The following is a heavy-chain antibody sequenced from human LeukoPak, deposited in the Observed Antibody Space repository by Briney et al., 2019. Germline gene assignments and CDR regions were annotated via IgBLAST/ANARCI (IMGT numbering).Heavy chain of an antibody. J-gene: IGHJ4*02. D-gene: IGHD3-10*01. V-gene: IGHV3-23*01. CDR2: ITAGGGDT. CDR3: AKGSRDSRPYYFDF. CDR1: GFTFNRYA. Sequence: GGSLRLSCAASGFTFNRYAMSWVRQAPGKVLEWVSAITAGGGDTYHADSVEGRFTISRDNSKNTLYLQMDSLRAEDTAVYYCAKGSRDSRPYYFDFWGQGTLVTVSS.